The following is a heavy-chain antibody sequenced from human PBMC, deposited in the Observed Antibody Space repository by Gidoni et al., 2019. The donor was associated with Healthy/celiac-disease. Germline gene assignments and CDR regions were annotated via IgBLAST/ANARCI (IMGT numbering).Heavy chain of an antibody. Sequence: QVQLQESGPGLVTPSGTLSLTCAVSGGSISSSHWWSWVRQPPGKGLEWIGEIYHSGSTNYNPSLKSRVTISVDKSKNQFSLKLSSVTAADTAVYYCAIRRIVVVPAAIVGWFDPWGQGTLVTVSS. CDR2: IYHSGST. V-gene: IGHV4-4*02. CDR3: AIRRIVVVPAAIVGWFDP. CDR1: GGSISSSHW. D-gene: IGHD2-2*01. J-gene: IGHJ5*02.